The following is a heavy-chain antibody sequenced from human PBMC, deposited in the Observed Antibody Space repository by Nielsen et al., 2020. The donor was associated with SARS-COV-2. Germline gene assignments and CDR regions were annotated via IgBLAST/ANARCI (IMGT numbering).Heavy chain of an antibody. J-gene: IGHJ6*02. CDR2: IKQDGSEK. CDR3: AGQVSDGMDV. CDR1: GIAFSSYA. Sequence: GESLKISCAGSGIAFSSYAMSWVRQAPGKGLEWVANIKQDGSEKYYVGSVKGRFTISRDNAKNSLYLQMNSLRAEDTALYYCAGQVSDGMDVWGQGTTVTVSS. V-gene: IGHV3-7*03.